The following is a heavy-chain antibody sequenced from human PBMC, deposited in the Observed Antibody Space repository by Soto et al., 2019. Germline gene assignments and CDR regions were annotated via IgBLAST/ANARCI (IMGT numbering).Heavy chain of an antibody. CDR1: GYTFTSYY. Sequence: ASVKVSCKASGYTFTSYYMHWVRQAPGQGLEWMGIFNPSGGSTSYAQKFQGRVTMTRDTSTSTVYMELSSLRSEDTAVYYCAREGITMIVVARESFDIWGQGTMVTVSS. CDR3: AREGITMIVVARESFDI. D-gene: IGHD3-22*01. V-gene: IGHV1-46*01. J-gene: IGHJ3*02. CDR2: FNPSGGST.